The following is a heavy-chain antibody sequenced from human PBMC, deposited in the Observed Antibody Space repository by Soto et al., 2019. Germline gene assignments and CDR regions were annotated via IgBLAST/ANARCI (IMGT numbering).Heavy chain of an antibody. CDR1: GFTFSSYA. Sequence: EVQMLESGGGLVQPGGSLRLSCVASGFTFSSYAMSWVRQAPGKGLEWVSAISDSGSGTYYADSVKGRFAISRDNSKNTLYLQMNSLRAEDTAVYYCAKDRGYTYRHELFDYGGQGTLVTVSS. V-gene: IGHV3-23*01. CDR3: AKDRGYTYRHELFDY. CDR2: ISDSGSGT. J-gene: IGHJ4*02. D-gene: IGHD5-18*01.